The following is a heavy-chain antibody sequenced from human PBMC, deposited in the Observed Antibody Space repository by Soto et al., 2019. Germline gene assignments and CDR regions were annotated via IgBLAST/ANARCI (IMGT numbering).Heavy chain of an antibody. CDR3: PRLEGLATISYYFEF. CDR1: GGSFSGYY. CDR2: INHSGST. Sequence: PSETLSLTCAVFGGSFSGYYWSWIRQPPGKGLEWIGEINHSGSTNYNPSLKSRVTIPLDTSKSQFSLRLNSVTAADSAVYFCPRLEGLATISYYFEFWGQGAQVTVSS. D-gene: IGHD3-9*01. V-gene: IGHV4-34*01. J-gene: IGHJ4*02.